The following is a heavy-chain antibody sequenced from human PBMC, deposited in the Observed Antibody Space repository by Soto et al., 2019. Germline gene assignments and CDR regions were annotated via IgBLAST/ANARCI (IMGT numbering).Heavy chain of an antibody. V-gene: IGHV3-7*01. D-gene: IGHD3-3*01. CDR2: IKQDGSEK. Sequence: PGGSLRLSCAASGFTFSSYWMSWVRQAPGKGLEWVANIKQDGSEKYYVDSVKGRFTISRDNAKNSLYLQMNSLRAEDTAVYYCARVLPGMYYDFWSAQELFDYWGQGTLVTVSS. CDR1: GFTFSSYW. CDR3: ARVLPGMYYDFWSAQELFDY. J-gene: IGHJ4*02.